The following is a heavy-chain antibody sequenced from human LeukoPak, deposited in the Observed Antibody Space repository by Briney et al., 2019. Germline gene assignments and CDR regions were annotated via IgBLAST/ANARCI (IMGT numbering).Heavy chain of an antibody. CDR1: GYTFTGYY. J-gene: IGHJ4*02. CDR2: INPNSGGT. D-gene: IGHD3-3*01. CDR3: ARGARQSDFWSGYPIDY. Sequence: ASVKASCKASGYTFTGYYMHWVRQAPGQGLEWMGWINPNSGGTNYAQKFQGRVTMTRDTSISTAYMELSRLRSDDTAVYYCARGARQSDFWSGYPIDYWGQGTLVTVSS. V-gene: IGHV1-2*02.